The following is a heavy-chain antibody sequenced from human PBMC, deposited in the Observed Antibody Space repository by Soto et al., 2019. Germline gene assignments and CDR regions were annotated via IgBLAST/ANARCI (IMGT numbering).Heavy chain of an antibody. CDR1: GFTFSSYA. CDR3: AKDLPPAYYDFWSPIDY. D-gene: IGHD3-3*01. Sequence: PGGSLRLSCAASGFTFSSYAMSWVRQAPGKGLEWVSAISGSGGSTYYADSVKGRFTISRDNSKNTLYLQMNSLRAEDTAVYYCAKDLPPAYYDFWSPIDYWGQGTLVTVSS. V-gene: IGHV3-23*01. CDR2: ISGSGGST. J-gene: IGHJ4*02.